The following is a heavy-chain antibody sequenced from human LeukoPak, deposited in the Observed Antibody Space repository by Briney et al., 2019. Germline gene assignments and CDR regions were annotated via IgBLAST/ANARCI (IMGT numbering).Heavy chain of an antibody. V-gene: IGHV3-74*01. Sequence: GGSLRLSCAASGFTFSSNWMHWVRQAPGKGLVWVSRINEDGSTTNYADSVKGRSTIFRDNAKNTLYLQTNSLRAEDTAVYYCVRDLGGRSGHWGQGTLVTVSS. J-gene: IGHJ4*02. CDR3: VRDLGGRSGH. D-gene: IGHD1-26*01. CDR1: GFTFSSNW. CDR2: INEDGSTT.